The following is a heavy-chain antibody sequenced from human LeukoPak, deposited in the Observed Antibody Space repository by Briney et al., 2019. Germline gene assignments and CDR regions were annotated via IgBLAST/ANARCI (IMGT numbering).Heavy chain of an antibody. CDR3: ARVRYGSGSYYFDN. V-gene: IGHV4-61*01. J-gene: IGHJ4*02. CDR1: GGSVSNASYY. CDR2: VYYSGST. D-gene: IGHD3-10*01. Sequence: PSETLSLTCTASGGSVSNASYYWSWIRQPPGKGLDWIGYVYYSGSTNYSPSLQSRVTVSVDTSKNQFSLKLTSVTAADTAVYYCARVRYGSGSYYFDNWGQGTLVTVSS.